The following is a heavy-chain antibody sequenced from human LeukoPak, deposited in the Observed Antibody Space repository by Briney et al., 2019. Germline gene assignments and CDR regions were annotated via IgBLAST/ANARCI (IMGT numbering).Heavy chain of an antibody. J-gene: IGHJ2*01. Sequence: GWSLRLSCATSRFTFSSYGMHWVRQAPGKGREWVAFIRYDGSNKDYADSVKGRFTISRDNSQNTLYLQMNSLRAEDTAVYYCAKESGDSSGSYSTYWYFDLWGRGTLVTVSS. V-gene: IGHV3-30*02. CDR3: AKESGDSSGSYSTYWYFDL. D-gene: IGHD6-19*01. CDR1: RFTFSSYG. CDR2: IRYDGSNK.